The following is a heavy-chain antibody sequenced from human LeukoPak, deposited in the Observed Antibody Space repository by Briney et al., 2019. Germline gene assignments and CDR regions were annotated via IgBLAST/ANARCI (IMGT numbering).Heavy chain of an antibody. CDR1: GGSFSASH. CDR2: ISQDANEGT. V-gene: IGHV4-34*01. CDR3: ATGIDRSKTGY. J-gene: IGHJ4*02. D-gene: IGHD2-2*01. Sequence: SETQSLTCVMYGGSFSASHWGWVRQPPGRGLEWIGEISQDANEGTNYNPSLKSRVTVSLDTSKNQFSLTLNSVTAADTAVYYCATGIDRSKTGYWGQGTLVTVSS.